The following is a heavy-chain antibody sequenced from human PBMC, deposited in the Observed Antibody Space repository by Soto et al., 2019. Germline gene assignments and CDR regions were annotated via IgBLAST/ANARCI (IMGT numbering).Heavy chain of an antibody. V-gene: IGHV3-23*01. D-gene: IGHD3-16*02. J-gene: IGHJ4*02. Sequence: GGSLRLSCAASGFTFRDYAMSWVRQAPGKGLQWVSGISDSGGTTYYADSVKGRFTISRDNSKNTLYLQMNSLRAEDTAVYYCAKKSDYVWGSYRYTFDYWGQGTLVTVSS. CDR1: GFTFRDYA. CDR2: ISDSGGTT. CDR3: AKKSDYVWGSYRYTFDY.